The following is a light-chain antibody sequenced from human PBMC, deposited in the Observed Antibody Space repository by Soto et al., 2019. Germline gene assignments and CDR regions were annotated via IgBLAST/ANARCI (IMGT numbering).Light chain of an antibody. CDR1: QSVTSNY. Sequence: EIVLTQSPGPLSVSPGEGATLSCRASQSVTSNYLALYQQKPGQAPRLLIFGSYRRATGIPDSFSGSGSGTEFTLPINRLETEDFVVYYCQLYGSSTMYTFGQGTRLEIK. CDR3: QLYGSSTMYT. CDR2: GSY. V-gene: IGKV3-20*01. J-gene: IGKJ2*01.